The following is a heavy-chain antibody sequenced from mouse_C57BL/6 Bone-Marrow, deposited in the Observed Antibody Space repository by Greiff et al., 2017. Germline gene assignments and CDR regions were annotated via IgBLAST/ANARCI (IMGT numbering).Heavy chain of an antibody. CDR3: VRWAQARDYAMDY. J-gene: IGHJ4*01. CDR2: IYPRSGNT. V-gene: IGHV1-81*01. CDR1: GYTFTSYG. Sequence: QVQLKQSGAELARPGASVKLSCKASGYTFTSYGISWVKQRTGQGLEWIGEIYPRSGNTYYNEKFKGKATLTADKSSSTAYMEIRSLTSEDTAVYFCVRWAQARDYAMDYWGQGTSVTVSS. D-gene: IGHD3-2*02.